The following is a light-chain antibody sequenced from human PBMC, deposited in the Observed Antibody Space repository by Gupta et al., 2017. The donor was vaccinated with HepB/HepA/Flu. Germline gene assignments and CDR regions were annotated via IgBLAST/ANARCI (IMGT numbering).Light chain of an antibody. J-gene: IGLJ3*02. V-gene: IGLV2-14*03. Sequence: QSALTQPASVSGSPVHSITISCSGSRSDIGAFDAVSWYQQYPGQAPNLLISGVSNRRSGVAARFSGSKYGTTAALTTAWLQPEEEADYYCRSSRSGNNLVVFGGGTKLTVL. CDR3: RSSRSGNNLVV. CDR2: GVS. CDR1: RSDIGAFDA.